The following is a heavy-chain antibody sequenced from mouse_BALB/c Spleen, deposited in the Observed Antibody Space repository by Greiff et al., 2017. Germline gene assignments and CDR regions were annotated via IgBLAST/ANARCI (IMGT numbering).Heavy chain of an antibody. V-gene: IGHV5-6-5*01. J-gene: IGHJ2*01. CDR2: ISSGGST. CDR1: GFTFSSYA. CDR3: ASTYNYGSIVYYFDY. D-gene: IGHD1-1*01. Sequence: EVQRVESGGGLVKPGGSLKLSCAASGFTFSSYAMSWVRQTPEKRLEWVASISSGGSTYYPDSVKGRFTISRDNARNILYLQMSSLRSEDTAMYYCASTYNYGSIVYYFDYWGQGTTLTVSS.